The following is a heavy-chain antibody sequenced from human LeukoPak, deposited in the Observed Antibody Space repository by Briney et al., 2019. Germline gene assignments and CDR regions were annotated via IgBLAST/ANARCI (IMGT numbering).Heavy chain of an antibody. CDR1: RLTVSGNY. CDR3: ARDPYTSSWYWAFDI. D-gene: IGHD6-13*01. J-gene: IGHJ3*02. Sequence: GGPLRLSCAASRLTVSGNYMTWVRQAPGKGLEWVSVIYSGGSTYYADSVKGRFTISRDSSKNTLYLQMNSLRPEDTAVYYCARDPYTSSWYWAFDIWGQGTMVTVSS. CDR2: IYSGGST. V-gene: IGHV3-66*02.